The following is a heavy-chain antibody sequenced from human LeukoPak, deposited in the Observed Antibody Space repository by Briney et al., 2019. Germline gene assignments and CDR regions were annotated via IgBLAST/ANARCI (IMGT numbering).Heavy chain of an antibody. CDR1: GFTFSSYW. CDR2: INSDGSST. Sequence: PGGSLRLSCAASGFTFSSYWMHWVRQAPGEGLVWVSRINSDGSSTNYADSVKGRFTISRDNAKNTLFLQMNSLRAEDTAVYYCADMGADSSGYYYLDYWGQGTLVTVSS. D-gene: IGHD3-22*01. CDR3: ADMGADSSGYYYLDY. V-gene: IGHV3-74*01. J-gene: IGHJ4*02.